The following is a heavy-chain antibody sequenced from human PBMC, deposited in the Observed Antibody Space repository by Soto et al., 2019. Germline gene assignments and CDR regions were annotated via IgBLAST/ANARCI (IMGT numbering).Heavy chain of an antibody. CDR1: GGSITICGYC. CDR3: ARVWFGESSWFVP. D-gene: IGHD3-10*01. J-gene: IGHJ5*02. V-gene: IGHV4-30-2*01. CDR2: ICHSGNT. Sequence: SETLSLTCTVSGGSITICGYCWSWIRQPPGQGLEWIGYICHSGNTYYNPSLKSRVTTSLDRSKNQFSLNLSSVTAADTAVYYCARVWFGESSWFVPWGQGTLVTVSS.